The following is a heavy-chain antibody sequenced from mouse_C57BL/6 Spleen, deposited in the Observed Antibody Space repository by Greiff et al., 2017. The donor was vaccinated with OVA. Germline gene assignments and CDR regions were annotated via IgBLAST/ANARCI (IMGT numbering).Heavy chain of an antibody. V-gene: IGHV5-4*01. J-gene: IGHJ2*01. CDR1: GFTFSSYA. CDR3: ARDGPLYYFDY. CDR2: ISDGGSYT. Sequence: EVHVVEPGGGLVKPGGSLKLSCAASGFTFSSYAMSWVRQTPEKRLEWVATISDGGSYTYYPDNVKGRFTITRDNAKNNLYLQMSHLKSEDTAMDYCARDGPLYYFDYWGQGTTLTVSS.